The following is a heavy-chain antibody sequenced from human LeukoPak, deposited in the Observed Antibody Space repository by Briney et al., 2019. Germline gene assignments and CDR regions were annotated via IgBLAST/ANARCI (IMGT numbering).Heavy chain of an antibody. J-gene: IGHJ4*02. V-gene: IGHV4-30-4*01. Sequence: SETLSPTCTVSTGSISSGDYYWSWIRQPPGKGLEWIGYIYYSGSTYHNPSLKSRLIISVDTSKNQFSLKLSSVTAADTAVYYCARDRDSGGTIDYWGQGTLVIISS. D-gene: IGHD3-9*01. CDR3: ARDRDSGGTIDY. CDR1: TGSISSGDYY. CDR2: IYYSGST.